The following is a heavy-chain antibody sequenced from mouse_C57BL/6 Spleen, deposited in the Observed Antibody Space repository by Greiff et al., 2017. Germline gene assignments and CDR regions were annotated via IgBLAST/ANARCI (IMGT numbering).Heavy chain of an antibody. CDR1: GYAFSSSW. CDR2: LYPGDGDT. CDR3: ARGDYYGSSYAWFAY. D-gene: IGHD1-1*01. J-gene: IGHJ3*01. V-gene: IGHV1-82*01. Sequence: QVRLQQSGPELVKPGASVKISCKASGYAFSSSWMNWVKQRPGKGLEWIGRLYPGDGDTNYNGKFKGKATLTADKSSSTAYMQLSSLTSEDSAVYFCARGDYYGSSYAWFAYWGQGTLVTVSA.